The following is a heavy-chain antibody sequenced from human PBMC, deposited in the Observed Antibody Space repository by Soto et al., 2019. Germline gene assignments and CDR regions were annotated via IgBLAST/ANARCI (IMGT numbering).Heavy chain of an antibody. J-gene: IGHJ4*02. Sequence: GASVKVSCKAPGGTFSSYAISWVRQAPGQGREWMGGIIPIFGTANYAQKFQGRVTITADKSTSTAYMELSSLRSEDTAVYYCASVVGAQLEPYFDYWGQGXLVTVSS. CDR1: GGTFSSYA. CDR3: ASVVGAQLEPYFDY. CDR2: IIPIFGTA. V-gene: IGHV1-69*06. D-gene: IGHD1-26*01.